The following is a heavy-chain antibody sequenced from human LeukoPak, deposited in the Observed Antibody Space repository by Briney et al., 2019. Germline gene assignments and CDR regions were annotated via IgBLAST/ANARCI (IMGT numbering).Heavy chain of an antibody. CDR1: GGSISSGGYS. CDR3: ARVPRSTRTYGMDV. Sequence: SQTLSLTCAVSGGSISSGGYSWSWIRQPPGKGLEWIGYIYHSGSTYYNPSLKSRVTISVDRSKNQFSLKLSSVTAADTAVYYCARVPRSTRTYGMDVWGQGTTVTVSS. CDR2: IYHSGST. J-gene: IGHJ6*02. V-gene: IGHV4-30-2*01. D-gene: IGHD2-2*01.